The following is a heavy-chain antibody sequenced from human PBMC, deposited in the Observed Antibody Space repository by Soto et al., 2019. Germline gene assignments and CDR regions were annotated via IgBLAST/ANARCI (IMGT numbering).Heavy chain of an antibody. CDR3: AREMQQPTADYYYYYGMYV. CDR1: GFTFSSYG. Sequence: QVQLVESGGGVVQPGRSLRLSCAASGFTFSSYGMHWVRQAPGKGLEWVAVIWYDGSNKYYADSVKGRFTISRDNSKNTLYLQRNSLRAEDTSVYYCAREMQQPTADYYYYYGMYVWGQGTTVTVSS. V-gene: IGHV3-33*01. J-gene: IGHJ6*02. CDR2: IWYDGSNK. D-gene: IGHD6-13*01.